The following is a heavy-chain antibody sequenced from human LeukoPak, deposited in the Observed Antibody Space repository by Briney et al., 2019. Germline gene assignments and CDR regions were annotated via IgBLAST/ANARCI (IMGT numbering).Heavy chain of an antibody. CDR3: AKDREGLWFGELSF. CDR1: GFTFSSYA. V-gene: IGHV3-23*01. D-gene: IGHD3-10*01. J-gene: IGHJ4*02. CDR2: ISGSGGST. Sequence: GGSLRLSCAASGFTFSSYAMSWVRQAPGKGLKWVSAISGSGGSTYYADSVKGRFTISRDDSMNTLYLQMNSLRAEDTAVYYCAKDREGLWFGELSFWGQGTLVTVSS.